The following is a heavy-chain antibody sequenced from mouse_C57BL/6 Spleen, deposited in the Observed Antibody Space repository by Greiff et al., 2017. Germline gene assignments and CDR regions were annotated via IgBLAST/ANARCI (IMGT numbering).Heavy chain of an antibody. D-gene: IGHD2-10*01. CDR1: GFTFSSYT. CDR2: ISGGGGNT. CDR3: ARHALLFAMDY. V-gene: IGHV5-9*01. J-gene: IGHJ4*01. Sequence: EVHLVESGGGLVKPGGSLKLSCAASGFTFSSYTMSWVRQTPEKRLEWVATISGGGGNTYYPDSVKGRFTISRDNAKNTLYLQMSSLRSEDTALYYCARHALLFAMDYWGQGTSVTVSS.